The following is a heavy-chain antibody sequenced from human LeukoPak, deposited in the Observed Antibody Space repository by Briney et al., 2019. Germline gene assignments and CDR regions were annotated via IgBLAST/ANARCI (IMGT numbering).Heavy chain of an antibody. CDR2: IIPIFGTA. J-gene: IGHJ6*03. CDR1: GCTFSSYA. V-gene: IGHV1-69*05. Sequence: SVKVSCKASGCTFSSYAINWVRQAPGQGLEWMGRIIPIFGTANYAQKFQGRVTITTDKSTSTAYMELNSLRSEDTAVYYCAREKECSGGSCYDYYYYMDVWGKGTTVTVSS. D-gene: IGHD2-15*01. CDR3: AREKECSGGSCYDYYYYMDV.